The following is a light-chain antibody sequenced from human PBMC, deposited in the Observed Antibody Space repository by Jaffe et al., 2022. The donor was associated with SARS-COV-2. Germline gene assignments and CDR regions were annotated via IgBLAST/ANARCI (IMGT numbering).Light chain of an antibody. V-gene: IGKV3-20*01. Sequence: EIVLTQSPDTLSLSPGEGATLSCRASRSVSSSFLAWYQQKPGQAPRLLFFGTSTRATGIPDRFSGSGSGTDFTLTISRLESEDFAVYYCQHYGNSVWTFGQGTKVVIK. CDR3: QHYGNSVWT. CDR2: GTS. J-gene: IGKJ1*01. CDR1: RSVSSSF.